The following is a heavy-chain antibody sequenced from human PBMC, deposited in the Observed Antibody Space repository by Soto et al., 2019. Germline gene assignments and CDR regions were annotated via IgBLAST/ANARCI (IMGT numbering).Heavy chain of an antibody. CDR3: ARGNTHGYYYMDV. J-gene: IGHJ6*03. CDR2: FYYSGLT. Sequence: SETLSLTCSVSGGSIRNFYWSWIRQPPGKGLEWIGYFYYSGLTNYNPSLKSRVTISLDTSKNQFSLKLSSVTAADTAVYFCARGNTHGYYYMDVWGRGTTVTVSS. V-gene: IGHV4-59*08. D-gene: IGHD3-22*01. CDR1: GGSIRNFY.